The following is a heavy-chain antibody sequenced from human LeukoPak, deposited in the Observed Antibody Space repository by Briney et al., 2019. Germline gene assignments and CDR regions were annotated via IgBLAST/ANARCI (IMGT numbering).Heavy chain of an antibody. CDR1: GFTFTSSA. CDR3: AAGRGYGGNSDFDY. J-gene: IGHJ4*02. D-gene: IGHD4-23*01. Sequence: SVKVSCKASGFTFTSSAMQWLRQARGQRLEWIGWIVVGSGNTNHAQKFQERVTITRDMSTSTAYMELSSLRSEDTAVYYCAAGRGYGGNSDFDYWGQGTLVTVSS. CDR2: IVVGSGNT. V-gene: IGHV1-58*02.